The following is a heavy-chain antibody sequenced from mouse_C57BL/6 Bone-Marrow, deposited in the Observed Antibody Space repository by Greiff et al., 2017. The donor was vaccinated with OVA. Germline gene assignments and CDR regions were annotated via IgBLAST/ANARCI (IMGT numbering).Heavy chain of an antibody. D-gene: IGHD1-1*02. J-gene: IGHJ2*01. CDR1: GYTFTDYN. CDR3: ARSGSYYFDY. CDR2: INPNNGGT. Sequence: VQLQQSGPELVKPGASVKIPCKASGYTFTDYNMDWVKQSHGKSLEWIGVINPNNGGTIYNQKFKGKATLTVDKSSSTAYMELRSLTSEDTAVYYSARSGSYYFDYWGQGTTLTVSS. V-gene: IGHV1-18*01.